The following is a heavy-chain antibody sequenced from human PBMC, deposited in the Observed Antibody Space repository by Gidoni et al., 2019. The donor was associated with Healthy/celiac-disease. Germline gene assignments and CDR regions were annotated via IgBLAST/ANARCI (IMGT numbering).Heavy chain of an antibody. CDR3: ARGDWGGTDY. J-gene: IGHJ4*02. CDR1: GGSISSYY. Sequence: QVQLQESGPGLVKPSETLSLTCTVSGGSISSYYWSWIRQPPGKGLEWIGYIYYSGSTNYNPSLKSRVTISVDTSKNQFSLKLSSVTAADTAVYYCARGDWGGTDYWGQGTLVTVSS. V-gene: IGHV4-59*01. CDR2: IYYSGST. D-gene: IGHD3-16*01.